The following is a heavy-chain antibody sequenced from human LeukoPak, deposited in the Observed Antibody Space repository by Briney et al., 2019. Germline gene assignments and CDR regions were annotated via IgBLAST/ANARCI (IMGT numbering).Heavy chain of an antibody. J-gene: IGHJ4*02. CDR1: GFTFSTYD. D-gene: IGHD3-22*01. V-gene: IGHV3-23*01. Sequence: GGSLRLSCTVSGFTFSTYDMSWVRLTPGKGLEWVSTVTNSGGSTYYADSVEGRFTISRDNSKNTLYLQMTSLRAEDTAVYYCAKDQVWIVVGSFDYWGQGTLVTVSS. CDR3: AKDQVWIVVGSFDY. CDR2: VTNSGGST.